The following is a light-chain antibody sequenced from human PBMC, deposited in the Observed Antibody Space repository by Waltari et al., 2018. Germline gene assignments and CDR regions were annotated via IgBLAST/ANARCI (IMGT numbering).Light chain of an antibody. Sequence: DIQMTQSPSTLSTSIGDRVTITCRASQTTSSWLAWYQQKPGKAPKLLINTASSLESGVPSRFSGSGSGTEFTLTISSLQPDDFATYYCQQYDRLPVTFGQGTKLEIK. J-gene: IGKJ2*01. CDR1: QTTSSW. CDR3: QQYDRLPVT. CDR2: TAS. V-gene: IGKV1-5*03.